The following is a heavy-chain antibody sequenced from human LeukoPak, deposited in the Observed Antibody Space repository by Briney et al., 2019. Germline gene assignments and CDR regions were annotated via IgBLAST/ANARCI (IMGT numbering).Heavy chain of an antibody. J-gene: IGHJ4*02. V-gene: IGHV1-18*01. CDR3: ARDIVGDFDLDY. Sequence: GASVKVSCKASGYTFDRHGISWLRQAPGQGLEWMGWISVYSGDTNYAQKVQGRVTMTTDTSTSTAYMELRSLTSDDTAVYFCARDIVGDFDLDYWGQGTLVTVSS. CDR2: ISVYSGDT. D-gene: IGHD2-21*02. CDR1: GYTFDRHG.